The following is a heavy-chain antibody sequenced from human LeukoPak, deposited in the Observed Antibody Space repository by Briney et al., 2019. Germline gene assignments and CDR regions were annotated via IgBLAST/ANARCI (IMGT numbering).Heavy chain of an antibody. CDR2: ISYDGSNK. V-gene: IGHV3-30*04. CDR3: ARVGYPRDVDIVASGDYYFDY. Sequence: GRSLSLSCAASGFTFSSYAMHWVRQAPGKGLEWVAVISYDGSNKYYADSVKGRFTISRDNSKNTLYLQMNSLRAQDTAVYYCARVGYPRDVDIVASGDYYFDYWGQGTLVTVSS. J-gene: IGHJ4*02. CDR1: GFTFSSYA. D-gene: IGHD5-12*01.